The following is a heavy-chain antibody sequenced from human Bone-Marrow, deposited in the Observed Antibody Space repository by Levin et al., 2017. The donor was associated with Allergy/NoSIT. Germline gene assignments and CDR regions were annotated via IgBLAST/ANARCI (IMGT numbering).Heavy chain of an antibody. J-gene: IGHJ4*02. V-gene: IGHV1-69*04. D-gene: IGHD2-2*03. CDR1: GGSFTSYT. CDR2: IIPIVSIA. CDR3: AKEIGRSYDTDGYLMGYFDD. Sequence: ASVKVSCKASGGSFTSYTITWVRQAPGQGLEWMGRIIPIVSIANYARKFEGRVTMTADKSTSTAYLELSSLTSDDPALYSCAKEIGRSYDTDGYLMGYFDDWGQGTLVCVSS.